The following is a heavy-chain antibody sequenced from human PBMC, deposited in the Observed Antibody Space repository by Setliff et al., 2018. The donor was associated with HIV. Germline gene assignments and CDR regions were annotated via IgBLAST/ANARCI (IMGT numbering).Heavy chain of an antibody. CDR3: AAHYDILTGYRRPLDY. V-gene: IGHV1-69-2*01. CDR1: GYTFIDYY. CDR2: VDPEDGET. J-gene: IGHJ4*02. D-gene: IGHD3-9*01. Sequence: AASVEVSCKGSGYTFIDYYMHWVQQAPGKGLEWMGRVDPEDGETIYAEKFQGRVTITADTSTDTAYMELNSLRSEDTAVYYCAAHYDILTGYRRPLDYRGQGTLVTVSS.